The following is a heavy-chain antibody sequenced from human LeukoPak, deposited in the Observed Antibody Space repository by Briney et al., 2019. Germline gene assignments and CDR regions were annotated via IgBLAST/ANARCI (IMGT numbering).Heavy chain of an antibody. D-gene: IGHD2-2*01. V-gene: IGHV1-8*02. J-gene: IGHJ5*02. CDR2: INPNSGST. CDR3: ARLVGCGSANCYSPDNWFDP. Sequence: ASVTVSCKASGYPFTSYDINWVRQATGHGLEWMGWINPNSGSTDSAQKFQGRVTMTANTSIGTAYMELNNLRSEDTAVYYCARLVGCGSANCYSPDNWFDPWGQGTLVTVSS. CDR1: GYPFTSYD.